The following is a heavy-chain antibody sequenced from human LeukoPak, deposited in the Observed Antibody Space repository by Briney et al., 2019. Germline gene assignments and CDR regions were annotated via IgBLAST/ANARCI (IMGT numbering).Heavy chain of an antibody. D-gene: IGHD6-19*01. Sequence: ASVKVSCKASGGTFSGYYMHWVRQAPGQGPEWMGWMNPRNGGTNYAQKFQGRVTMTRDTSISTAYMELSSLRYDDTAVYYCARARRIIAVAGTEPGRVNWFDPWGQGTLVTVSS. CDR3: ARARRIIAVAGTEPGRVNWFDP. CDR2: MNPRNGGT. V-gene: IGHV1-2*02. J-gene: IGHJ5*02. CDR1: GGTFSGYY.